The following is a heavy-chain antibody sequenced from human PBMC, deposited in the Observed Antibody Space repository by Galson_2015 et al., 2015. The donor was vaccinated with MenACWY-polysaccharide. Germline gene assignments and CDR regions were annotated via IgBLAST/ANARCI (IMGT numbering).Heavy chain of an antibody. D-gene: IGHD2-2*01. CDR2: IQYDGSNK. CDR3: AREGSRIVFHAFDI. J-gene: IGHJ3*02. V-gene: IGHV3-33*01. Sequence: FLRLSCAASGLRFSGSGMHWVRQAPGKGLEWVAVIQYDGSNKVYVDSVKGRFTISRDNSKNILFLEMNSLRAEDTAVYYCAREGSRIVFHAFDIWGQGTMVTVSS. CDR1: GLRFSGSG.